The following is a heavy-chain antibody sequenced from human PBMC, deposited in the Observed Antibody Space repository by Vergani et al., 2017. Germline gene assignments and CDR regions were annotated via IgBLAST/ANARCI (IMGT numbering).Heavy chain of an antibody. Sequence: QVQLVQSGAEVKKPGSSVKVSCKASGGTFSSYTISWVRQAPGQGLEWMGRIIPILGIANYAQKFQGRVTITADKSTSTAYMELSSLRSEDTAVYYCAGPKTDYCTNGVCYVDAFDIWGQGTMVTVSS. CDR1: GGTFSSYT. CDR3: AGPKTDYCTNGVCYVDAFDI. D-gene: IGHD2-8*01. V-gene: IGHV1-69*02. CDR2: IIPILGIA. J-gene: IGHJ3*02.